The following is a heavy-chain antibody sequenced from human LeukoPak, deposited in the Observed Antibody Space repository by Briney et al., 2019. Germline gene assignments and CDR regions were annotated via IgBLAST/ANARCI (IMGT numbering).Heavy chain of an antibody. CDR1: GNTFTNDY. CDR2: ISLSHGGT. Sequence: ASVKVSCKAAGNTFTNDYIHWVRQAPGQGLEWIGVISLSHGGTDYAQTLQGRVTMTRDTSTTTVYMELSSLRSEDTAVYYCARDLPTGFGSSAYRGQGTLVTVSS. D-gene: IGHD1-14*01. J-gene: IGHJ4*02. V-gene: IGHV1-46*04. CDR3: ARDLPTGFGSSAY.